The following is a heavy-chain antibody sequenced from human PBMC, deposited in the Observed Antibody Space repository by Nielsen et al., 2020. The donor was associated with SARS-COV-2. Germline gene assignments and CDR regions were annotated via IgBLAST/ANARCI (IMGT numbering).Heavy chain of an antibody. Sequence: GSLRLSCAVYGGPFSDYYWSWIRQPPGKGLEWIGEINHNGSTNYNPSLKSRVTISVDTSSNQFSLKLTSVTAADTAVYFCARYSHITLWFGKFHWFDPWGQGTLVTVSS. J-gene: IGHJ5*02. CDR1: GGPFSDYY. CDR3: ARYSHITLWFGKFHWFDP. V-gene: IGHV4-34*01. CDR2: INHNGST. D-gene: IGHD3-10*01.